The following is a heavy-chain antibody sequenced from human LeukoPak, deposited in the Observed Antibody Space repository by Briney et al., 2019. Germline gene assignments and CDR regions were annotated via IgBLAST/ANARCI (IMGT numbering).Heavy chain of an antibody. D-gene: IGHD3-10*01. CDR1: GFTFSSYW. J-gene: IGHJ5*02. V-gene: IGHV3-74*01. CDR3: ARGTYYYGSGSYYKAPNWFDP. Sequence: AGSLRLSCAASGFTFSSYWMHWVREAPGKELVWVSRINSDGSSASYADSVKGRFTISRDNAKNTLYLQMNSLRAEDTAVYYCARGTYYYGSGSYYKAPNWFDPWGQGTLVTVSS. CDR2: INSDGSSA.